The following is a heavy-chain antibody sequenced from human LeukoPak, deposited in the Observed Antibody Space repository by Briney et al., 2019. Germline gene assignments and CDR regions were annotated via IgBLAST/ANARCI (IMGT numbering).Heavy chain of an antibody. CDR3: ARQQLQLWYD. CDR1: GFTFSSYE. V-gene: IGHV3-48*03. Sequence: SGGFLRLSCAASGFTFSSYEMNWVRQAPGKGLEWVSYISSSAGTTYYADSVKGRFTISRDNAKNSLYLQMNSLRAEDTAVYYCARQQLQLWYDWGQGTLVTVSS. D-gene: IGHD5-18*01. J-gene: IGHJ4*02. CDR2: ISSSAGTT.